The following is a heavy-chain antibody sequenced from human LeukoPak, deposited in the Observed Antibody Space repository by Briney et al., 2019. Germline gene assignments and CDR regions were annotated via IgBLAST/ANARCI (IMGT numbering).Heavy chain of an antibody. CDR1: GGSISSYY. V-gene: IGHV4-4*07. J-gene: IGHJ3*02. D-gene: IGHD2-21*02. CDR2: IYTSGST. Sequence: PSETLSLTCTVSGGSISSYYWSWIRQPAGKGLEWIGRIYTSGSTNYNPSLKSRVTMSVDTSKNQFSLKLSSVTAADTAVYYCARGLGFGIAVVTAIDDAFDIWGQGTMVTVSS. CDR3: ARGLGFGIAVVTAIDDAFDI.